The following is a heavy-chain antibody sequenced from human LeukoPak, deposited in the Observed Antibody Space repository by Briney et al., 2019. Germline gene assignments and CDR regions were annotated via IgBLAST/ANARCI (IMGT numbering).Heavy chain of an antibody. J-gene: IGHJ4*02. CDR1: GYTFTSYG. CDR3: ARAKDSYGYSGFDY. D-gene: IGHD5-18*01. CDR2: ISAYNGNT. V-gene: IGHV1-18*01. Sequence: EASVKVSCKASGYTFTSYGISWVRQAPGQGLEWMGWISAYNGNTNYVQKLQGRVTMTTDTSTSTAYMELRSLRSDDTAVYYCARAKDSYGYSGFDYWGQGTLVTVSS.